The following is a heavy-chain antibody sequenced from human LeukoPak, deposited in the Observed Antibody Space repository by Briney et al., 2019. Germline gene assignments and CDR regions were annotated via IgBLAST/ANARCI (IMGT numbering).Heavy chain of an antibody. CDR2: ISSSSSYI. D-gene: IGHD5-24*01. CDR1: GFTFSSYS. CDR3: ARDNSVRDEAWWFNP. V-gene: IGHV3-21*04. J-gene: IGHJ5*02. Sequence: TGGSLRLSCAASGFTFSSYSMNWVRQAPGKGLEWVSSISSSSSYIYYADSVKGRFTISRDNAKNSLYLQMNSLRAEDTAVYYCARDNSVRDEAWWFNPWGQGTLVTVSS.